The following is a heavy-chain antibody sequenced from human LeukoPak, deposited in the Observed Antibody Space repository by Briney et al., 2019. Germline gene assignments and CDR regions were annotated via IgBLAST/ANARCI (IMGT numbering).Heavy chain of an antibody. Sequence: GGSLRLSCVASGFTFSSYAMHWVRQAPGKGLEWVAVISYDGSNKYYADSVKGRFTISRDNSKNTLYLQMNSLRAEDTAVYYCARDGLVVLLDYWGQGTLVTVSS. J-gene: IGHJ4*02. CDR2: ISYDGSNK. CDR1: GFTFSSYA. V-gene: IGHV3-30-3*01. CDR3: ARDGLVVLLDY. D-gene: IGHD2-15*01.